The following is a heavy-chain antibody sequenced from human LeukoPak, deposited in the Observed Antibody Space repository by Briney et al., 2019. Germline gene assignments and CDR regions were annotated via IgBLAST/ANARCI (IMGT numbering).Heavy chain of an antibody. J-gene: IGHJ3*02. CDR1: GGSISSSSYY. CDR2: FSYSGST. V-gene: IGHV4-39*07. D-gene: IGHD6-13*01. CDR3: ARDLYSSRTNDAFVI. Sequence: SETLSLTCTVSGGSISSSSYYWGWIRQPPGKGLEWIRRVGSFSYSGSTYYNPFLKSRVTISLDTSKNQFSLKLSSVTAADTAAYYCARDLYSSRTNDAFVIWGQGTIVTVSS.